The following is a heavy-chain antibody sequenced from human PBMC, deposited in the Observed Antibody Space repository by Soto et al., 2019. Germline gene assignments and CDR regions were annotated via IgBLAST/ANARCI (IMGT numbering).Heavy chain of an antibody. J-gene: IGHJ4*02. D-gene: IGHD4-17*01. V-gene: IGHV4-59*01. Sequence: SETLSLTCTVSGGSISSYYWSWIRQPPGKGLEWIGYIYYSGSTNYNPSLKSRVTISVDTSKNQFSLKLSSVTAADAAVYYCARNGDYGDYVLDYWGQGTLVTVSS. CDR3: ARNGDYGDYVLDY. CDR1: GGSISSYY. CDR2: IYYSGST.